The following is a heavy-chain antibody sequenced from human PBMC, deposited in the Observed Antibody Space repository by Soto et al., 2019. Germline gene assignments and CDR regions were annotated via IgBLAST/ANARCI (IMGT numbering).Heavy chain of an antibody. D-gene: IGHD4-4*01. V-gene: IGHV1-46*01. CDR3: ARDPEVTDYYYYYGMDV. Sequence: ASVKVSCKASGYTFTSYYMHLVRQAPGQGLEWMGIINPSGGSTSYAQKFQGRVTMTRDTSTSTVYMELSSLRSEDTAVYYCARDPEVTDYYYYYGMDVWGQGTTVTVSS. J-gene: IGHJ6*02. CDR1: GYTFTSYY. CDR2: INPSGGST.